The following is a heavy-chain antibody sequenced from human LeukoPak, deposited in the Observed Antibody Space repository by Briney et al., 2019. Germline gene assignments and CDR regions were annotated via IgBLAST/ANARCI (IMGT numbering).Heavy chain of an antibody. CDR2: ICYDGGNK. J-gene: IGHJ4*02. D-gene: IGHD6-13*01. Sequence: GGSLRLSCAASGFTFSSYGMHWVRQAPGKGLEWVANICYDGGNKYYADSVKGRFTISRDNSKNTVYLQMNSLRVEDTAVYYCAREEYSSSWYLPFDYWGQGTLVTVSS. V-gene: IGHV3-33*01. CDR1: GFTFSSYG. CDR3: AREEYSSSWYLPFDY.